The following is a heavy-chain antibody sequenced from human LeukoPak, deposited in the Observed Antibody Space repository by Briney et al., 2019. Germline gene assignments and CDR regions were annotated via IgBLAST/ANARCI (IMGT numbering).Heavy chain of an antibody. J-gene: IGHJ4*02. CDR2: IKQDGSEK. V-gene: IGHV3-7*03. CDR1: GDSITSSAFY. Sequence: HPSETLSLTCTVSGDSITSSAFYWGWIRQAPGKGLEWVANIKQDGSEKYYVDSVKGRFTISRDNAKNSLYLQMNSLRAEDTAVYYCAKGRIAVAGTGGFDYWGQGTLVTVSS. CDR3: AKGRIAVAGTGGFDY. D-gene: IGHD6-19*01.